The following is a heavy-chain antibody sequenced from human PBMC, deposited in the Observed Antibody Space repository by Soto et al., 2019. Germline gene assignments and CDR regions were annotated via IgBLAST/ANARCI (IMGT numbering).Heavy chain of an antibody. CDR2: ISSSSSYI. D-gene: IGHD3-3*01. Sequence: GGSLRLSCAASGFTFSSYSMNWVRQAPGKGLEWVSSISSSSSYIYYADSVKGRFTISRDNAKNSLYLQMNSLRAEDTAVYYCARDYDFWSGYYTSEPRPYGMDVWGQGTTVTVSS. CDR3: ARDYDFWSGYYTSEPRPYGMDV. J-gene: IGHJ6*02. V-gene: IGHV3-21*01. CDR1: GFTFSSYS.